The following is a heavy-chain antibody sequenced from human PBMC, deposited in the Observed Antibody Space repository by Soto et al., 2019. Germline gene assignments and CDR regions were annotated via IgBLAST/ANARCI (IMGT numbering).Heavy chain of an antibody. CDR3: ATQNWFDP. V-gene: IGHV5-10-1*01. Sequence: GESLKISCKASGYSLTSYWINWVRQMPGKGLEWMGRIDPSGSYTYYSPSLQGHVIISADKSINTAYLQWSSLKASDTATYYCATQNWFDPWGQGTLVTAPQ. CDR1: GYSLTSYW. J-gene: IGHJ5*02. CDR2: IDPSGSYT.